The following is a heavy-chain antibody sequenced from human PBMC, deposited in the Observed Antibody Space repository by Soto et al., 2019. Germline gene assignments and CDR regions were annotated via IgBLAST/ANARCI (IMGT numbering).Heavy chain of an antibody. CDR1: GFSLITGGMG. Sequence: QITLKESGPTLVKPTQTLTLTCSFSGFSLITGGMGVGWIRQPPGKALEWLTLIYWDDDERYSPSLRSTLTITKDTTKNQVVLTMTNMDPVDTATYYCAHISRAGDTFYFDYWGQGTLVTVSS. J-gene: IGHJ4*02. CDR3: AHISRAGDTFYFDY. V-gene: IGHV2-5*02. D-gene: IGHD3-16*01. CDR2: IYWDDDE.